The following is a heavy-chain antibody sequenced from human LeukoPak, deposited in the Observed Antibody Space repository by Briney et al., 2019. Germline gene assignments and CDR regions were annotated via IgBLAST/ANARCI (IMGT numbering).Heavy chain of an antibody. J-gene: IGHJ2*01. D-gene: IGHD2-15*01. CDR1: GGSISGYY. Sequence: PSETLSLTCTASGGSISGYYWSWLRQPPGKGLEWIGYIYNSGSTNYNPSLKSRVTISVDTSKNQFSLKLTSVTAADTAVYYCARDQHCSGGSCYRIWYFDLWGRGTLVTVSS. CDR2: IYNSGST. V-gene: IGHV4-59*01. CDR3: ARDQHCSGGSCYRIWYFDL.